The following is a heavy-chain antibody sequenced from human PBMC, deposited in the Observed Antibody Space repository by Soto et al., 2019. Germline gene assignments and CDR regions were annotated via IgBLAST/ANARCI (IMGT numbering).Heavy chain of an antibody. V-gene: IGHV3-20*04. CDR2: INWNGGST. J-gene: IGHJ4*02. Sequence: PGGSLRLSCAASGFTFDDYGMSWVRQAPGKGLEWVSGINWNGGSTGYADSVKGRFTISRDNAKNSLYLQMNSLRAEDTALYYCARPLGSGSYYSPLDYWGQGTLVTVSS. CDR1: GFTFDDYG. D-gene: IGHD3-10*01. CDR3: ARPLGSGSYYSPLDY.